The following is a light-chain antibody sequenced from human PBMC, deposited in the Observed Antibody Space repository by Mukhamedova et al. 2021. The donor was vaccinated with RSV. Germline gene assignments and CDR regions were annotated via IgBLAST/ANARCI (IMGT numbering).Light chain of an antibody. CDR3: QQYNNLYT. Sequence: WYQRRVHGRAPKLLIYKTSNLEIGVPSRFSGSGSGTEFTLTISSLQPDDFATYYCQQYNNLYTFGQGTKLEIK. V-gene: IGKV1-5*03. J-gene: IGKJ2*01. CDR2: KTS.